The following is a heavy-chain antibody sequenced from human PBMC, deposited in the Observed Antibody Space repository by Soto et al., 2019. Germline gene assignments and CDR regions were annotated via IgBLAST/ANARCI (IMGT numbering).Heavy chain of an antibody. CDR1: GFTFSSYS. Sequence: EVQLVESGGGLVKPGGSLRLSCAASGFTFSSYSMNWVRQAPGQGLEWVSSISSSSRYIYYADSVKGRFTISRDNAKNSLYLQMNSLRAEDTAVYYCARDRRRGYYYYRMDVWGKGTTVNVSS. D-gene: IGHD3-10*01. J-gene: IGHJ6*01. CDR3: ARDRRRGYYYYRMDV. CDR2: ISSSSRYI. V-gene: IGHV3-21*01.